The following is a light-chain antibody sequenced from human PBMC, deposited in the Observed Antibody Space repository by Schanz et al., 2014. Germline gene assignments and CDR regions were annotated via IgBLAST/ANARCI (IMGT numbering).Light chain of an antibody. CDR3: RSYAGSNNFYV. J-gene: IGLJ1*01. V-gene: IGLV2-8*01. Sequence: QSALTQPRSVSGSPGQSVTISCTGTSSDVGGHNYVSWYQQHPGKAPKLMIYEVTKRPSGVPDRFSGSKSGNTASLTVSGLQAEDEADYYCRSYAGSNNFYVFGTGTKLTVL. CDR2: EVT. CDR1: SSDVGGHNY.